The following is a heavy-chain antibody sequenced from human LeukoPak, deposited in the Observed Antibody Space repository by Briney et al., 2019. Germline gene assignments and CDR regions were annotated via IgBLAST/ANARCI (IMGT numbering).Heavy chain of an antibody. CDR3: ARGAGGYALD. Sequence: PSETLSLTCTVSGGSISSYYWSWIRQPPGKGLEWIGYIYYSGSTNYNPSLKSRVTISVDTSKNQFSLKLSSVTAADTAAYYCARGAGGYALDWGQGTLVTVSS. J-gene: IGHJ4*02. CDR1: GGSISSYY. D-gene: IGHD3-22*01. CDR2: IYYSGST. V-gene: IGHV4-59*01.